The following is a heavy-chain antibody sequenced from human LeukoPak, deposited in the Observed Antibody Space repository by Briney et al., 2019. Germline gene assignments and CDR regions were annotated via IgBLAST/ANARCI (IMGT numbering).Heavy chain of an antibody. V-gene: IGHV4-39*01. CDR3: ATSPGADYGGDHWFDP. J-gene: IGHJ5*02. CDR1: GGSITSNHYY. Sequence: SETLSLTCTVSGGSITSNHYYWGWIRQPPGKGLEWIGSISYGGSTHYNPSLKSRVTMSVDTSKNQFSLKLRSVTATDTAVYHRATSPGADYGGDHWFDPWGQGTLVTVSS. CDR2: ISYGGST. D-gene: IGHD4-23*01.